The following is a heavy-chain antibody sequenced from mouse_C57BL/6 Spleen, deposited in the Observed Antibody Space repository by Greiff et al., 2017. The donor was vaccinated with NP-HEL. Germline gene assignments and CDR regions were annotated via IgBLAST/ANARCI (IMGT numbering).Heavy chain of an antibody. D-gene: IGHD1-1*01. Sequence: VMLVESGPELVKPGASVKISCKASGYAFSSSWMNWVKQRPGKGLEWIGRIYPGDGDTNYNGKFKGKATLTADKSSSTAYMQLSSLTSEDSAVYFCAREGYYYGSREFAYWGQGTLVTVSA. CDR1: GYAFSSSW. J-gene: IGHJ3*01. CDR2: IYPGDGDT. V-gene: IGHV1-82*01. CDR3: AREGYYYGSREFAY.